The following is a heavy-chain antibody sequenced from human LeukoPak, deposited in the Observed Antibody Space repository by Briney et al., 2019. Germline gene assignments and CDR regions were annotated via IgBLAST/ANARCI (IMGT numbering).Heavy chain of an antibody. CDR2: IYYSGST. J-gene: IGHJ4*02. Sequence: SETLSLTCTVSGGSISSSSYYWGWIRQPPGKGLEWIGRIYYSGSTYYNPSLKSRVTISVDTSKNQFSLKLSSVTAADTAVYYCASGVLLWFGEQNYFDYWGQGTLVTVSS. V-gene: IGHV4-39*01. CDR3: ASGVLLWFGEQNYFDY. CDR1: GGSISSSSYY. D-gene: IGHD3-10*01.